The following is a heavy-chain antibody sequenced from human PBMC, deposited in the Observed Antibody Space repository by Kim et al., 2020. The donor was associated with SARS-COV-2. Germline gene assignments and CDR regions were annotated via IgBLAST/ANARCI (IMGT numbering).Heavy chain of an antibody. Sequence: SETLSLTCAVYGGSFSGYYWSWIRQPPGKGLEWIGEINHSGSTNYNPSLKSRVTISVDTSKNQFSLKLSSVTAADTAVYYCARDHSSSWYQAPKSGRYFQHWGQGTLVTVSS. CDR2: INHSGST. V-gene: IGHV4-34*01. CDR3: ARDHSSSWYQAPKSGRYFQH. D-gene: IGHD6-13*01. CDR1: GGSFSGYY. J-gene: IGHJ1*01.